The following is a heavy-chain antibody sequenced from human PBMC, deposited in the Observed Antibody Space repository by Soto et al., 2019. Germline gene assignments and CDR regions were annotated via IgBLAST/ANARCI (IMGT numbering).Heavy chain of an antibody. J-gene: IGHJ4*02. CDR2: VDTDGRGT. CDR3: TTELEF. Sequence: EVQLVESGGGLVQPGGSLRLSCAASGFTFSNYWMHWVRQVPGEGPVWVSRVDTDGRGTSYAESVKGRFTISRDNAKNTLYLQMNSLRAEDPALNYCTTELEFWGQGTLVTVSS. D-gene: IGHD3-10*01. V-gene: IGHV3-74*01. CDR1: GFTFSNYW.